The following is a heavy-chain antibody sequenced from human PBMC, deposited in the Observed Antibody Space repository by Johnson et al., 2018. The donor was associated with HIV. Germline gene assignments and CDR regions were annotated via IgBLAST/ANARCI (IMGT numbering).Heavy chain of an antibody. CDR1: GFTVSSNY. CDR3: ARDAIRFGGVEFGESVGDAFDI. V-gene: IGHV3-66*01. CDR2: IYSGDRT. J-gene: IGHJ3*02. D-gene: IGHD3-16*01. Sequence: VQLVESGGGLVKPGGSLRLSCAASGFTVSSNYMSWVRQAPGKGLEWVSVIYSGDRTNYADSVRGRFTISRDNYKNTLYLQMNSLRAEDTAVYYCARDAIRFGGVEFGESVGDAFDIWGQGTMVTVSS.